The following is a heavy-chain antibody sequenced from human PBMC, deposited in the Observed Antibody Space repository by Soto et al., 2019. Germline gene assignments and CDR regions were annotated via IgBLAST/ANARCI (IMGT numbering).Heavy chain of an antibody. J-gene: IGHJ3*02. V-gene: IGHV3-9*01. CDR3: AKLEGAFEI. Sequence: GGSLRLSCAASGLRFDDYAMHWVRQAPGKGLEWVSGISWNSGNIGYADSVKGRFTISRDNAKNSLYLQMNSLRAEDTALYYCAKLEGAFEIWGQGTMVTVSS. CDR1: GLRFDDYA. CDR2: ISWNSGNI.